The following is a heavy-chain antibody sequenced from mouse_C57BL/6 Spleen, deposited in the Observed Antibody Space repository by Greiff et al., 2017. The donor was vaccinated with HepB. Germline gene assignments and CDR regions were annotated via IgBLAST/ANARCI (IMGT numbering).Heavy chain of an antibody. CDR2: IYPSDSET. Sequence: QVQLQQSGAELVRPGSSVKLSCKASGYTFTSYWMDWVKQRPGQGLEWIGNIYPSDSETHYNQKFKDKATLTVDKSSSTAYMQLSSLTSEDSAVYYCARRGVYYSGKAYFDVWGTGTTVTVSS. J-gene: IGHJ1*03. CDR3: ARRGVYYSGKAYFDV. D-gene: IGHD1-1*01. V-gene: IGHV1-61*01. CDR1: GYTFTSYW.